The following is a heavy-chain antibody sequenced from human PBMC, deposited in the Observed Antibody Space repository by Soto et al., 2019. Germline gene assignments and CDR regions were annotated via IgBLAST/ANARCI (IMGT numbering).Heavy chain of an antibody. V-gene: IGHV3-33*01. CDR2: IWCDGSNK. CDR1: GFTFSSYG. J-gene: IGHJ1*01. CDR3: ARDFSIEGKFIRYFQH. Sequence: QVQLVESGGGVVQPGRSLRLSCVASGFTFSSYGMHWVRQAPGKGLEWVAVIWCDGSNKYYADSVNGRFTISRDNSKNTLYLQINSLRAEDTAVYYCARDFSIEGKFIRYFQHWGQGTLVTVSS. D-gene: IGHD3-3*02.